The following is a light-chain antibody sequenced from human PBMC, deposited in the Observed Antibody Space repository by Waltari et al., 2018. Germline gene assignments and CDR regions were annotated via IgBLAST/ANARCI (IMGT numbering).Light chain of an antibody. V-gene: IGLV4-69*01. CDR2: VNSDGGH. Sequence: QLVLTQSPSASASLGASVKLTCTLSSGYSSNVIAWHQQQPEKGPRYLMTVNSDGGHSKGGEIPDRFSGSGSGAGRYLTIASRQSEDEADYYCQTGGHGTWVFGGGTKLTVL. CDR1: SGYSSNV. J-gene: IGLJ3*02. CDR3: QTGGHGTWV.